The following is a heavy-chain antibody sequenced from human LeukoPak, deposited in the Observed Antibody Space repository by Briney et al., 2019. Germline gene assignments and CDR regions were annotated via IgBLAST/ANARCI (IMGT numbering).Heavy chain of an antibody. Sequence: PGGSLRLSCAASGFTFSSYAMSWVRQAPGKGLEWVSAISASGGSTYYADSVKVRFTISRDNSKNTLYLQMNSLRAEDTAIYYCAKVQIWSKRAVDYWGQGTLVTVSS. CDR1: GFTFSSYA. D-gene: IGHD5-18*01. V-gene: IGHV3-23*01. CDR2: ISASGGST. CDR3: AKVQIWSKRAVDY. J-gene: IGHJ4*02.